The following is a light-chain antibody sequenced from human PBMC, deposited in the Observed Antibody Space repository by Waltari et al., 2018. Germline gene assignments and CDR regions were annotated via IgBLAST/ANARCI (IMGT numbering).Light chain of an antibody. Sequence: QSALTQPASVSGSPGQSISISCIGTSSDIGTFNLFSWYLQYPGTAPKLLLYDVSQRPSGVSHRFSGSKSGNTASLTISGLQAEDEAIYYCCSYAGSRTWVFGGGAKLTVL. J-gene: IGLJ3*02. V-gene: IGLV2-23*02. CDR1: SSDIGTFNL. CDR2: DVS. CDR3: CSYAGSRTWV.